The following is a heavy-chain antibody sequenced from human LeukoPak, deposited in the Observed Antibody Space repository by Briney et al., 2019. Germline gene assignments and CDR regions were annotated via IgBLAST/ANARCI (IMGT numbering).Heavy chain of an antibody. CDR1: GDSVSSNSAA. CDR2: TYYRSKWYN. CDR3: ARLPCSGGNCHPYYFDS. V-gene: IGHV6-1*01. Sequence: SQTLSLTCVISGDSVSSNSAAWNWIRQSPSRGLEWLGRTYYRSKWYNDYAASVRSRITINADTSKNQFSLQLNSVTPEDTAVYFCARLPCSGGNCHPYYFDSWGQGTLVTVSS. J-gene: IGHJ4*02. D-gene: IGHD2-15*01.